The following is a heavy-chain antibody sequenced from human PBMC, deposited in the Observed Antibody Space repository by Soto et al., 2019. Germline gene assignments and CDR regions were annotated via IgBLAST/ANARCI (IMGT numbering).Heavy chain of an antibody. J-gene: IGHJ6*02. Sequence: PGGSLRLSCAASGFTFSSYAMSWVRQAPGKGLEWVSAISGSGGSTYYADSVKGRFTISRDNSKNTLYLQMNSLRAEDTAVYYCAKILWFGELFSLYYGMDVWGQGTTVTVSS. CDR2: ISGSGGST. CDR3: AKILWFGELFSLYYGMDV. D-gene: IGHD3-10*01. CDR1: GFTFSSYA. V-gene: IGHV3-23*01.